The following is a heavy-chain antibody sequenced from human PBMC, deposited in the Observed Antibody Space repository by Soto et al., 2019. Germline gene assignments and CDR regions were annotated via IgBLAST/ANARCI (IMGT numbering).Heavy chain of an antibody. CDR2: MHYTGCS. V-gene: IGHV4-59*02. Sequence: SETLSLTCSFSGDSVTSHYLTWIRQSPEKGLEWIGYMHYTGCSNYNPSLKSRVTISVDTSKNQFSLKLSSVSAADTAVYYCARDGSRYDFWSGPYYFDYWGQGTLVTVS. J-gene: IGHJ4*02. D-gene: IGHD3-3*01. CDR1: GDSVTSHY. CDR3: ARDGSRYDFWSGPYYFDY.